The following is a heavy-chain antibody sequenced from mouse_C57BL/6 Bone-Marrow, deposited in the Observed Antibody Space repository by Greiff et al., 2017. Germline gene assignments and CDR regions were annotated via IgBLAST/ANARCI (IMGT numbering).Heavy chain of an antibody. Sequence: QVQLQQPGAELVRPGSSVKLSCKASGYTFTSYWMHWVKQRPIQGLEWIGNIDPSDSETHYNQKFKDKATLTVDKSSSTAYMQLSSLTSEDSAVYYCARGCNYVEAMDYWGQGTSVTVSS. CDR3: ARGCNYVEAMDY. CDR2: IDPSDSET. CDR1: GYTFTSYW. J-gene: IGHJ4*01. D-gene: IGHD2-1*01. V-gene: IGHV1-52*01.